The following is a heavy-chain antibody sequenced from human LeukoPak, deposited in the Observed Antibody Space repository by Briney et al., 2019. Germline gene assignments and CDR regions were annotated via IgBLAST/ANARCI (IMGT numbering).Heavy chain of an antibody. D-gene: IGHD3-22*01. CDR1: GFTFSSYG. CDR3: ARDADYDSSGYYYPENAFDI. CDR2: IWYDGSNK. Sequence: GGSLRLSCAASGFTFSSYGMHWVRQAQGKGLEWVAVIWYDGSNKYYADSVKGRFTISRDNSKNTLYLQMNSLRAEDTAVYYCARDADYDSSGYYYPENAFDIWGQGTMVTVSS. V-gene: IGHV3-33*01. J-gene: IGHJ3*02.